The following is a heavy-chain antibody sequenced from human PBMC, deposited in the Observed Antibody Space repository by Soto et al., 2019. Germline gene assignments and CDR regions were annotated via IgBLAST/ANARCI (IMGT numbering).Heavy chain of an antibody. V-gene: IGHV1-2*04. Sequence: ASVKVSCKASGYTFTGYYMHWVRQAPGQGLEWMGWINPNSCGTNYAKKFQGWVTMTRDTSISTAYMELSRLRSDDTAVYYCARSLYYDYICGSYRNYFDYWGQRTLVTVSS. CDR1: GYTFTGYY. CDR2: INPNSCGT. D-gene: IGHD3-16*02. J-gene: IGHJ4*02. CDR3: ARSLYYDYICGSYRNYFDY.